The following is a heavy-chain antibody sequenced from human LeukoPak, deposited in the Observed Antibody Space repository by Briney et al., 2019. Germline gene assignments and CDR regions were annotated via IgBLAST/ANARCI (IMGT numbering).Heavy chain of an antibody. Sequence: PGGSLRLSCVAPGFTVSTYYMSWVRKAPRKGLECVSVIFAGGNTFYADSVKGRFTISRDNSKNMLYLQMNSLRAEDTAVYYCAKDVHNWGFDSWGQGAQVTVSS. CDR2: IFAGGNT. V-gene: IGHV3-66*02. J-gene: IGHJ4*02. CDR1: GFTVSTYY. CDR3: AKDVHNWGFDS. D-gene: IGHD7-27*01.